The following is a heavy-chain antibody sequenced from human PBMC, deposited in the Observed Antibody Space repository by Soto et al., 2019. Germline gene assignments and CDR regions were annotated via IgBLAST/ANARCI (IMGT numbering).Heavy chain of an antibody. J-gene: IGHJ4*02. V-gene: IGHV5-51*01. Sequence: GESLKISCKGSGYIFISYWITWVRQVPGKGLEWMGIIYPGDSDTRYSPSFQGQVTISADKSISTAYLQWSSLKASDTAMYYCARVANCTNGVCSVFDYWGQGTLVTVSS. D-gene: IGHD2-8*01. CDR3: ARVANCTNGVCSVFDY. CDR2: IYPGDSDT. CDR1: GYIFISYW.